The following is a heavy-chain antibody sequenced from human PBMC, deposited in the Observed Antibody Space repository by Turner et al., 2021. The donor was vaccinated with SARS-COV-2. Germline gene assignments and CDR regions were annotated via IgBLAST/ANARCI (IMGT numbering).Heavy chain of an antibody. CDR3: ARHWEVAAAAYLARFDP. CDR2: NYYSGST. CDR1: GGSISSSSYY. J-gene: IGHJ5*02. V-gene: IGHV4-39*01. D-gene: IGHD6-13*01. Sequence: QLQLQESGAGLVKPSETLSLTCTVSGGSISSSSYYWGWIRQPPGKGLEWIGSNYYSGSTYYNPTLKSRVTISVDTSKNHFSLKLSSVTAADTALYYCARHWEVAAAAYLARFDPWGQGTLVTVSS.